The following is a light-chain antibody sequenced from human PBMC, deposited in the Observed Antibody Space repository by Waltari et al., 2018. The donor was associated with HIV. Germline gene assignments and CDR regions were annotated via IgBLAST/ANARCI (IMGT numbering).Light chain of an antibody. CDR2: WAA. CDR1: QSVLSSSRYRDY. Sequence: DIVMTQSPVSLAVSLGERATINCTSSQSVLSSSRYRDYLGWYQQTPGQPPKLLIYWAATRESGVPDRFSGSGSGTYFTLTISNLQAEDVAVYYCQQYLRTPWTFGQGTRVEIK. J-gene: IGKJ1*01. V-gene: IGKV4-1*01. CDR3: QQYLRTPWT.